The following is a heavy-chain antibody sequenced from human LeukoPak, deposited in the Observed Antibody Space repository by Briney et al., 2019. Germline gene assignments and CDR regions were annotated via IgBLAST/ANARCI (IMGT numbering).Heavy chain of an antibody. CDR3: ARDPYGSGSSGAFDI. D-gene: IGHD3-10*01. CDR2: ISAYNGNT. CDR1: GYTFTSYG. V-gene: IGHV1-18*01. J-gene: IGHJ3*02. Sequence: ASVKVSCKASGYTFTSYGISWVRQAPGQGLEWMGWISAYNGNTNYAQKLQGRVTMTTDTVTSTAYMELRSLRSDDTAVYYCARDPYGSGSSGAFDIWGQGTMVTVSS.